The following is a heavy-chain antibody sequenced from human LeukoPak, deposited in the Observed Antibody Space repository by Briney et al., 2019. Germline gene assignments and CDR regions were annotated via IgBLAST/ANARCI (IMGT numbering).Heavy chain of an antibody. D-gene: IGHD3-9*01. Sequence: KPSETLSLTCAVYGGSFSGYYWSWIRQPPGKGLEWIGEINHSGSTNYNPSLKSRVTISVDTSKNQFSLKLSSVTAADTAVYYCARGGDILTGYPDYWGQGTLVTIFS. CDR3: ARGGDILTGYPDY. CDR1: GGSFSGYY. CDR2: INHSGST. J-gene: IGHJ4*02. V-gene: IGHV4-34*01.